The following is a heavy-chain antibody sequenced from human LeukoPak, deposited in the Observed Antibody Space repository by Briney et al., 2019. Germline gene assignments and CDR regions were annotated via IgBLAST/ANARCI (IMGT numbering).Heavy chain of an antibody. D-gene: IGHD3-22*01. J-gene: IGHJ4*02. CDR2: ISMSDTFT. CDR1: GFTFSSYE. V-gene: IGHV3-48*03. Sequence: TGGSLRLSCAASGFTFSSYEMNWVRQAPGKWLEWVSYISMSDTFTRYADSVKGRFTISRDNAKNSLYLQMNGLRAEDTAVYYCASQKAGYYYDSSGYYYGGVDFFDYWGQGTLVTVSS. CDR3: ASQKAGYYYDSSGYYYGGVDFFDY.